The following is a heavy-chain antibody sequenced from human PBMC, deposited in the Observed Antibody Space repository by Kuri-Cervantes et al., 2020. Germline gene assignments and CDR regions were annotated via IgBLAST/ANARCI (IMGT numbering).Heavy chain of an antibody. CDR1: GGSISSGDYY. V-gene: IGHV4-61*08. D-gene: IGHD1-1*01. J-gene: IGHJ6*03. CDR2: IYYSGST. Sequence: SETLSLTCTVSGGSISSGDYYWSWIRQPPRKGLEWIGYIYYSGSTNYNPSLKSRVTISVDTSKNQFSLKLSSVTAADTAVYYCARAGFSFVRPYYYYMDVWGKGTTVTVSS. CDR3: ARAGFSFVRPYYYYMDV.